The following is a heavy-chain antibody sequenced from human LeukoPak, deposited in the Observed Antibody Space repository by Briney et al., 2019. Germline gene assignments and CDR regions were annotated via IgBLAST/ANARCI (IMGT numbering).Heavy chain of an antibody. CDR2: ISDNGNNE. CDR1: GFTFSGYG. Sequence: PGRSLRLSCVASGFTFSGYGMHWVRQAPGKGLRWVGFISDNGNNEHYADSVKGRFTISRDNSKNTLYLQMNSLRAEDTAVYYCARDQHGAVAGTTPDFWEYDYWGQGTLVTVSS. V-gene: IGHV3-30*03. D-gene: IGHD6-19*01. J-gene: IGHJ4*02. CDR3: ARDQHGAVAGTTPDFWEYDY.